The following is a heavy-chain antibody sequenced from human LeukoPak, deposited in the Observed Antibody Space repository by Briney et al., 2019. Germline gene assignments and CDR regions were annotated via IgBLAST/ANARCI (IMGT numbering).Heavy chain of an antibody. Sequence: GRSLRLSCAASGFTFDDYAMHWVRQAPGKGLEWVSGISWNSGSIGYADSVKGRFTISRDNAKNSLYLQMNSLRAEDTALYYCAKGSHYYDSSGYYFDYWGQGPWSPSPQ. CDR2: ISWNSGSI. CDR1: GFTFDDYA. D-gene: IGHD3-22*01. J-gene: IGHJ4*02. V-gene: IGHV3-9*01. CDR3: AKGSHYYDSSGYYFDY.